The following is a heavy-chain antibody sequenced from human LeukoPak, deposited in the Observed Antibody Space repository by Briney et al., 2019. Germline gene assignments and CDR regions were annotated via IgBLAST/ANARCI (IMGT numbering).Heavy chain of an antibody. CDR1: GFAFNFYA. CDR2: VNANGINT. Sequence: GGSLRLSCAASGFAFNFYAMTWLRQATGKGLQWLSTVNANGINTYYADSVRGRFTISRDNSENTLYLQRNSLRAEDTAIYYCAKPISGGLAVSGDWFDPWGQGTLVTVSS. CDR3: AKPISGGLAVSGDWFDP. V-gene: IGHV3-23*01. D-gene: IGHD6-19*01. J-gene: IGHJ5*02.